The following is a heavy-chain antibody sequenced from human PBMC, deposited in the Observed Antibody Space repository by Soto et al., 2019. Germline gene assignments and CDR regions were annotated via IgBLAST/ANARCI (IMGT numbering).Heavy chain of an antibody. J-gene: IGHJ5*02. V-gene: IGHV4-31*03. CDR1: GGSISNGGYY. D-gene: IGHD5-18*01. Sequence: PSETLSLTCTISGGSISNGGYYCSWIRQHPGKGLEWIGYIYYSGSTYYNPSLKSRVTISVDTSKNQFSLKLSSVTAADTAVYYCARTVIQPDWFDPWGQGTLVTVSS. CDR3: ARTVIQPDWFDP. CDR2: IYYSGST.